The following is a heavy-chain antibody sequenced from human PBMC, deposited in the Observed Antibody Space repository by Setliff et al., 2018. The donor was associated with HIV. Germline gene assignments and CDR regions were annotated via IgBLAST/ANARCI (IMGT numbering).Heavy chain of an antibody. V-gene: IGHV1-69*05. CDR2: IIPIFGTA. D-gene: IGHD4-17*01. Sequence: SVKVSCKASGYTFTSYGISWVRQAPGQGLEWMGGIIPIFGTANYAQKFQGRVTVTRDTSINTAYVELNSLKSDDTAVYYCARDPPGYGDSNDYWGQGTLVTVSS. J-gene: IGHJ4*02. CDR1: GYTFTSYG. CDR3: ARDPPGYGDSNDY.